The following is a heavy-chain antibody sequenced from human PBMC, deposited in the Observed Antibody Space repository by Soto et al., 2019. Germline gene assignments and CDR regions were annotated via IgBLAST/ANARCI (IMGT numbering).Heavy chain of an antibody. D-gene: IGHD2-21*02. CDR1: GFIFSDYW. V-gene: IGHV3-7*01. CDR3: TREKICGGDCSYFDY. CDR2: IKEDGSET. J-gene: IGHJ4*02. Sequence: GGSQRLSCAASGFIFSDYWMSWVRQVPGKGLEWVANIKEDGSETYFVDSGKGRFTTSRDNAKKTLHLQMNSLRAEDTAVYYCTREKICGGDCSYFDYWGQGTPVTVSS.